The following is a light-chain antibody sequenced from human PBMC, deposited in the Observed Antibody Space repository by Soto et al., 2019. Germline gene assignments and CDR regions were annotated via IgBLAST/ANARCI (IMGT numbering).Light chain of an antibody. V-gene: IGKV3-15*01. CDR1: QSVSSN. CDR2: GVS. J-gene: IGKJ4*01. CDR3: QHYNNRSPLT. Sequence: EIVLGQYPSTLALSRGDSDALSCRASQSVSSNLAWYQQKPGQAPRLLIYGVSTRATGIPARFSGSGSGTKFTLTISSLQSEDFAVYYFQHYNNRSPLTFGGGTKVDIK.